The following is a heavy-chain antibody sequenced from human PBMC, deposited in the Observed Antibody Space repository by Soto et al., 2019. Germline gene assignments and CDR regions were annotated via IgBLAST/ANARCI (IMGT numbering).Heavy chain of an antibody. Sequence: QVQLQESGPGLVKPSQTLSLTCTVSGGSISSGNYYWSWIRQPPGKGLEWIGFISYSGSTHYSTSLKSRLTILVDTSKSQFSLNLSFVTAADTAVYYCATMGTPATGLYFFDYWGQGSLVTVSS. J-gene: IGHJ4*02. CDR1: GGSISSGNYY. CDR3: ATMGTPATGLYFFDY. CDR2: ISYSGST. V-gene: IGHV4-30-4*01. D-gene: IGHD2-15*01.